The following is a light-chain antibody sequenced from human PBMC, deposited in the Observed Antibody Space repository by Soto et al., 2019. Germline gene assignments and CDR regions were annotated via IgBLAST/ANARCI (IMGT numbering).Light chain of an antibody. CDR2: DAS. V-gene: IGKV1-5*01. CDR1: QNVNNW. Sequence: DIQMTQSPSTLSASVGDSVTITCRASQNVNNWVAWYQQKPGKAPRFLIYDASSLESGVPSRFSGSGSGTDFTLTISSLQPDDFATYYCQRYNSYSRTFGQGTKVDIK. CDR3: QRYNSYSRT. J-gene: IGKJ1*01.